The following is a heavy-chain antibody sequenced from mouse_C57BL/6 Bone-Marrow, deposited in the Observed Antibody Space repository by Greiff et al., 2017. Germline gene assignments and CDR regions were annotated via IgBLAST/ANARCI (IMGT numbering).Heavy chain of an antibody. J-gene: IGHJ4*01. CDR3: AREPFTTVVSAMDY. Sequence: QVQLQQPGAELVKPGASVKMSCKASGYTFTSYWITWVKQRPGQGLEWIGDIYPGSGSTNYNEKFKSKATLTVDTSSSTAYMQLISLTSEDAAVYYWAREPFTTVVSAMDYWGQGTSVTVSS. D-gene: IGHD1-1*01. CDR1: GYTFTSYW. CDR2: IYPGSGST. V-gene: IGHV1-55*01.